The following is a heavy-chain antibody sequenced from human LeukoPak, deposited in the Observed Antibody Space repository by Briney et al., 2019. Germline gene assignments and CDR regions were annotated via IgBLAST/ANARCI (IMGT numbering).Heavy chain of an antibody. CDR1: GGSFSGYY. CDR2: INHSGST. Sequence: SETLSLTCAVYGGSFSGYYWSWIRQPPGKGLEWIGEINHSGSTNYNPSLESRVTISVDTSKNQFSLKLSSVTAADTAVYYCARGYDSSGYPFEYWGQGTLVTVSS. J-gene: IGHJ4*02. V-gene: IGHV4-34*01. D-gene: IGHD3-22*01. CDR3: ARGYDSSGYPFEY.